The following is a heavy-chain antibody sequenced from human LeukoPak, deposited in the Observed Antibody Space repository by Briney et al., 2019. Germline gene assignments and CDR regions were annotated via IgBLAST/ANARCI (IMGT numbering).Heavy chain of an antibody. CDR1: GYTFTSYG. J-gene: IGHJ4*02. D-gene: IGHD1-26*01. CDR3: ARALTSGSYFLGYFDY. Sequence: ASVKVSCKASGYTFTSYGISWVRQAPGQGLEWMGWISPYNGNTNYAQKLQGRVTMTTDKSTRTAYMELRSLRSDDTAVYYCARALTSGSYFLGYFDYWGQGTLVTVSS. CDR2: ISPYNGNT. V-gene: IGHV1-18*04.